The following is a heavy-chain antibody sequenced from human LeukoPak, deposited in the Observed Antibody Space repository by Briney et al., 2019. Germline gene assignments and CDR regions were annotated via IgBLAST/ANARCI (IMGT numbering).Heavy chain of an antibody. V-gene: IGHV3-30*03. J-gene: IGHJ4*02. D-gene: IGHD6-6*01. Sequence: LSLTCTVSGGSISSGGYYWSWIRQAPGKGLEWVAVISNDGRNKYYADSVKGRITISRDNSRNTLYLQMNSLRAEDTAVYYCASYSRGAARPPFDYWGQGTLVTVSS. CDR3: ASYSRGAARPPFDY. CDR1: GGSISSGG. CDR2: ISNDGRNK.